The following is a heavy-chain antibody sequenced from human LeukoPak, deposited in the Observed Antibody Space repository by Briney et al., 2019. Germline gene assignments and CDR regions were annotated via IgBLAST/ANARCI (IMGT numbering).Heavy chain of an antibody. CDR1: GFTFSSYP. D-gene: IGHD5-18*01. Sequence: GGSLRLSCAASGFTFSSYPLHWVRQAPGRGVEWVTLISYDGSKIYYADSVKGRFTISRDNSKNTLYLQMNSLRAEDTAVYYCAKEGNYGYEARDAFDIWGQGTMVTVSS. CDR3: AKEGNYGYEARDAFDI. CDR2: ISYDGSKI. V-gene: IGHV3-30-3*01. J-gene: IGHJ3*02.